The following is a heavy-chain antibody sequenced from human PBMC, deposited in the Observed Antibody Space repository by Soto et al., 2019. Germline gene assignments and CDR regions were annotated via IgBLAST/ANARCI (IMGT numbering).Heavy chain of an antibody. J-gene: IGHJ5*02. Sequence: QVQLVQSGAEVKKPGASVKVSCKASGYTFTSYDINWVRQATGQGLEWMGWMNPNSGNTGYAQKFQGRVTMNRNTSISTAYMELSSLRSEHTAVYYCARGRYDFWSGYFTYNWFDPWGQGTLVTVSS. CDR1: GYTFTSYD. D-gene: IGHD3-3*01. CDR2: MNPNSGNT. CDR3: ARGRYDFWSGYFTYNWFDP. V-gene: IGHV1-8*01.